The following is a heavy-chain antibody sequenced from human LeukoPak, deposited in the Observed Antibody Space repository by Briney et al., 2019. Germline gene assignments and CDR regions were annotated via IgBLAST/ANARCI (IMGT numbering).Heavy chain of an antibody. CDR3: AKDLAYCGGDCYPSGGAFDI. CDR1: GFTFSSYA. J-gene: IGHJ3*02. Sequence: GGSLRLSCAASGFTFSSYAMSWVRQAPGKGLEWASAISGSGGSTYYADSVKGRFTISRDNSKNTLYLQMNSLRAEDTAVYYCAKDLAYCGGDCYPSGGAFDIWGQGTMVTVSS. CDR2: ISGSGGST. D-gene: IGHD2-21*02. V-gene: IGHV3-23*01.